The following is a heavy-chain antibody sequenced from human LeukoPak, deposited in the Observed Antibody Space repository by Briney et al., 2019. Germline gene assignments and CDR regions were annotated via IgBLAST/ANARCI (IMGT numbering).Heavy chain of an antibody. CDR1: GYTFTGYY. CDR2: INPNSGGT. D-gene: IGHD6-19*01. V-gene: IGHV1-2*02. Sequence: AASVKVSCKASGYTFTGYYMHWVRQAPGQGLEWMGWINPNSGGTNYAQKFQGRVTMTRDTSISTAYMELSRLRSDDTAVYYCARHEQWLVLYNWFDPWGQGTLVTVSS. J-gene: IGHJ5*02. CDR3: ARHEQWLVLYNWFDP.